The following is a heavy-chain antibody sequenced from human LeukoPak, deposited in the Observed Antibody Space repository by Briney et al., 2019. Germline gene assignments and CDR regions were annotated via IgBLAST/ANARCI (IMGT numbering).Heavy chain of an antibody. J-gene: IGHJ4*02. Sequence: ASVKVSCKTSGYTFTDYYIHWVRQAPGQGLEWMGWINSNSGGPRYAQKFQGRVTMTRDTSISTVYMELNTLISDDTAIYYCARYLSGYDYFDYWGRGTLVTVS. CDR1: GYTFTDYY. D-gene: IGHD5-12*01. CDR3: ARYLSGYDYFDY. V-gene: IGHV1-2*02. CDR2: INSNSGGP.